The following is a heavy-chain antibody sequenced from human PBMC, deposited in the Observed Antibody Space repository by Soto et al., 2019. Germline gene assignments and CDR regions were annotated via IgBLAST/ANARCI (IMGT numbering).Heavy chain of an antibody. CDR2: INPNSGGT. Sequence: ASVKVSCKASGYTFTGYYMHRVRQAPGHGLEWMGWINPNSGGTNYAQKFQGRVTMTRDTSISTAYMELSRLRSDDTAVYYCARVRSGSPWFDPWGQGSLVTVSS. V-gene: IGHV1-2*02. CDR1: GYTFTGYY. D-gene: IGHD3-10*01. CDR3: ARVRSGSPWFDP. J-gene: IGHJ5*02.